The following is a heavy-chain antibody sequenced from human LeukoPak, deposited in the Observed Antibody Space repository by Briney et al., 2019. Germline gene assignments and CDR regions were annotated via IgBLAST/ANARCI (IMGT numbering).Heavy chain of an antibody. CDR1: GYTFTGYY. Sequence: GASVKASCKASGYTFTGYYMHWVRQAPGQGLEWMGWINPNSGGTNYAQKLQGRVTMTTDTSTSTAYMELRSLRSDDTAVYYCARDIQDSSGYSVSPGVDYWGQGTLVTVSS. CDR3: ARDIQDSSGYSVSPGVDY. D-gene: IGHD3-22*01. V-gene: IGHV1-2*02. CDR2: INPNSGGT. J-gene: IGHJ4*02.